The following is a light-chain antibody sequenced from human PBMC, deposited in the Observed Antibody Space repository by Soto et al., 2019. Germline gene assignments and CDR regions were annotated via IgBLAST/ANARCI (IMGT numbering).Light chain of an antibody. CDR2: DAS. V-gene: IGKV3-11*01. Sequence: EIVLTQSPATLSLSPGESASLSCRASQSVSSYLAWYQQTPGKAPRLLIYDASNRATGIPARFSGSGSGTDFTLTISSLEPEDFAVYYCQHRSNFGQGTRLEIK. CDR1: QSVSSY. CDR3: QHRSN. J-gene: IGKJ5*01.